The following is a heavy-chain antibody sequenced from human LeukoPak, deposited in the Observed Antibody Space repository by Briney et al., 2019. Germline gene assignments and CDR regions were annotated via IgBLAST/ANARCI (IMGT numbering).Heavy chain of an antibody. D-gene: IGHD3-3*01. Sequence: ASVKVSCKASEYTFTSYDINWVRQATGQGLEWMGWMNPNSGNTVYAQKFQGRVTMTRDTSISTAYMELSSLRSDDTAVYYCASATYYDFWSGYNLEYYYYYMDVWGKGTTVTVSS. CDR1: EYTFTSYD. CDR2: MNPNSGNT. J-gene: IGHJ6*03. V-gene: IGHV1-8*01. CDR3: ASATYYDFWSGYNLEYYYYYMDV.